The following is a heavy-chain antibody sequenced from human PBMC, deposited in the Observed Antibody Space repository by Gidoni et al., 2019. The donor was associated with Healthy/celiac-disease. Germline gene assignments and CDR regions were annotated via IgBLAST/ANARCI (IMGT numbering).Heavy chain of an antibody. CDR1: GGTFSSYT. J-gene: IGHJ4*02. CDR3: ARGSRGFGEFPIDY. Sequence: QVQLVQSGAEVKKPGSSVKVSCKASGGTFSSYTISWVRQAPGQGLEWMGRIIPILGIANYAQKFQGRVTITADKSTSTAYMELSSLRSEDTAVYYCARGSRGFGEFPIDYWGQGTLVTVSS. V-gene: IGHV1-69*02. CDR2: IIPILGIA. D-gene: IGHD3-10*01.